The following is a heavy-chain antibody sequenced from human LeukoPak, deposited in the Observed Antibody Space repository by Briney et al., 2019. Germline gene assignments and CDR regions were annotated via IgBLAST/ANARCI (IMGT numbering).Heavy chain of an antibody. CDR2: IWYDGSNK. Sequence: PGGSLRLSCAASGFTFSSYGMHWVRQAPGKGLEWVAVIWYDGSNKYYADSVKGRFTISRDNSKNTLYLQMNSLRAEDTAVYYCARIADGSGSYYYYYYGMDVWGQGTTVTVSS. D-gene: IGHD3-10*01. CDR3: ARIADGSGSYYYYYYGMDV. J-gene: IGHJ6*02. CDR1: GFTFSSYG. V-gene: IGHV3-33*08.